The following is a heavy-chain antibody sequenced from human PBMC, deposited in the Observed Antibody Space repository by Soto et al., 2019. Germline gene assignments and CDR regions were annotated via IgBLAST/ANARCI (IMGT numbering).Heavy chain of an antibody. V-gene: IGHV5-51*01. CDR2: IYPGDSDT. Sequence: LVESLKISCQGSGYRFTTYWIVWVRQMPGKGLEWMGIIYPGDSDTRYSPSFQGQVTISADKSINTAYLQWSSLKASDTAMYYCARQYCISTSCYVGSDFWGQGTLVTVSS. CDR1: GYRFTTYW. CDR3: ARQYCISTSCYVGSDF. J-gene: IGHJ4*02. D-gene: IGHD2-2*01.